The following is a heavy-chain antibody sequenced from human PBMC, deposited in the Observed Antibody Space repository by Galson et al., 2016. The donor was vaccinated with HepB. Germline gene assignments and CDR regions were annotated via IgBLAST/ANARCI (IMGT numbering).Heavy chain of an antibody. J-gene: IGHJ4*02. V-gene: IGHV3-23*01. CDR3: AKDRETTSWGNFAH. Sequence: SLRLSCAASGFTFSSYAMTWVRQAPGKGLEWVSSISRSGDTTFYADSVKGRFTLSRDNSKDTLYIQINSLRAEDTAVYYCAKDRETTSWGNFAHWGRGTLVTVSS. CDR1: GFTFSSYA. CDR2: ISRSGDTT. D-gene: IGHD3-16*01.